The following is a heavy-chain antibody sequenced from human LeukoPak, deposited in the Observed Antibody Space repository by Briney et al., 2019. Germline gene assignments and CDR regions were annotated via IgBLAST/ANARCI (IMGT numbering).Heavy chain of an antibody. V-gene: IGHV1-69*01. CDR3: ARGDIVVVPAAIEYFQH. Sequence: ASVKVSCKASGGTFSSYAISWVRQAPGQGLEWMGGIIPISGTANYAQKFQGRVTITADESTSTAYMELSSLRSEDTAVYYCARGDIVVVPAAIEYFQHWGQGTLVTVSS. CDR2: IIPISGTA. D-gene: IGHD2-2*01. CDR1: GGTFSSYA. J-gene: IGHJ1*01.